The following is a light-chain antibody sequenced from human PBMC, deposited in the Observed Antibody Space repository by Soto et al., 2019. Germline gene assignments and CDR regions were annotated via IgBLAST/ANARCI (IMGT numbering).Light chain of an antibody. V-gene: IGKV3-11*01. CDR1: QNVSSY. Sequence: EIVLTHSPATLSLSPWEIATLSCRASQNVSSYLAWYQQKPGQAPRLLIYDASNRATGIPARFSGSGSGTDFTLTISSLEPEDFAVYYCQQRSNWPRTFGQGTKVDIK. CDR3: QQRSNWPRT. CDR2: DAS. J-gene: IGKJ1*01.